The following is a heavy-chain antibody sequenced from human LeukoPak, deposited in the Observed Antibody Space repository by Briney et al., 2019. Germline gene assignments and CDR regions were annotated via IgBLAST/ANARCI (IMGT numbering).Heavy chain of an antibody. CDR1: GFTFSSYW. CDR2: IKQDGSEK. CDR3: ARDVGPYYYDGGFDY. V-gene: IGHV3-7*01. Sequence: GGSLRLSCAASGFTFSSYWMSWVRQAPGKGREWVANIKQDGSEKYYVDSVKGRFTISRDNAKNSLYLQMNSLRAEDTAVYYCARDVGPYYYDGGFDYWGQGTLVTVSS. D-gene: IGHD3-22*01. J-gene: IGHJ4*02.